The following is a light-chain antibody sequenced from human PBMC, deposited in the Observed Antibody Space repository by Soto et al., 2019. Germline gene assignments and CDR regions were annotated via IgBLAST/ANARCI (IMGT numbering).Light chain of an antibody. CDR2: DVT. V-gene: IGLV2-14*03. J-gene: IGLJ2*01. CDR1: SSDIGGYKF. Sequence: QSVLTQPASVSGSPGQSITISCTGTSSDIGGYKFVSWYQQHPGKAPKLLTYDVTNRPSGVSNRFSVSKSGNTASLTISGLQAEDEADYYCSSYTSSSTLVFGGGTKVTVL. CDR3: SSYTSSSTLV.